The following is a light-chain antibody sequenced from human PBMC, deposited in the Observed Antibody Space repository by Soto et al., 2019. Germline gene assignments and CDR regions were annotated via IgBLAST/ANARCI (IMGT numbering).Light chain of an antibody. V-gene: IGLV1-44*01. CDR1: NSNIGSNT. CDR2: SNN. CDR3: ATWDDSLNGDV. J-gene: IGLJ1*01. Sequence: QSVLTQPPSASGTPGQRVTISCSGSNSNIGSNTVTWYQQVPGTAPILLIYSNNKRPSGVPDRFSGSRSGTSASLAISGLQSEDEADYYCATWDDSLNGDVFGSGTKVTVL.